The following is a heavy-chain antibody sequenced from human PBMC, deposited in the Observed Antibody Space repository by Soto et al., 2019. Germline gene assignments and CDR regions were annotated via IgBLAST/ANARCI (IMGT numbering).Heavy chain of an antibody. J-gene: IGHJ4*02. Sequence: GGSLRLSCAASGFTVSSNYMSWIRQAPGKGLEWVSYINSSSTYTNYADSVKGRFTISRDNAKNSLYLQMNSLRAEDTAVYYCAKGDWYSTEYYFDYWGPGTLVTVSS. V-gene: IGHV3-11*05. CDR3: AKGDWYSTEYYFDY. CDR1: GFTVSSNY. CDR2: INSSSTYT. D-gene: IGHD6-19*01.